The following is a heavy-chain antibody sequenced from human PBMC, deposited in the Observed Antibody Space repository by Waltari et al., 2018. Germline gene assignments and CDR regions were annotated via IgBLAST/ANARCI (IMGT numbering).Heavy chain of an antibody. CDR1: GGTFSSYA. V-gene: IGHV1-69*01. Sequence: QVQLVQSGAEVKKPGSSVKVSCKASGGTFSSYAISWVRQAPGQGLEWMGGSIPICGTANYAQKCQGRVTITADESTSTAYMELSSLRSEDTAVYYCAGQREGGNLDYWGQGTLVTVSS. J-gene: IGHJ4*02. CDR3: AGQREGGNLDY. CDR2: SIPICGTA. D-gene: IGHD3-16*01.